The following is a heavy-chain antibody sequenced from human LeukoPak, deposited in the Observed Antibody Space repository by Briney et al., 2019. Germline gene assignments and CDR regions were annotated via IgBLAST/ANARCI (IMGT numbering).Heavy chain of an antibody. D-gene: IGHD6-13*01. J-gene: IGHJ4*02. CDR2: INPSGGST. Sequence: ASVKVSCKASGYIFTSYYMHWVRQAPGQGLEWMGIINPSGGSTSYAQKFQGRVTMTRDTSTSTVYMELSSLRSEDTAVYYCARGGRGPRAAGPYYFDYWGQGTLVTVSS. V-gene: IGHV1-46*01. CDR1: GYIFTSYY. CDR3: ARGGRGPRAAGPYYFDY.